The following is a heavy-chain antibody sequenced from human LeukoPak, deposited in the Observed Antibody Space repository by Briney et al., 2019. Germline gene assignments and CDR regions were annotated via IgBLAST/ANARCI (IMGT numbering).Heavy chain of an antibody. V-gene: IGHV3-53*01. Sequence: PGGSLRLSCAASGLTVRNNYMSWVRQSPGKGLEWVSVIYSDGSTYYEDSVKGRFTISRDTSKNTLSLQMNSLRVEDTAVYYCLRGDRRDYWGQGTLVTVSS. CDR2: IYSDGST. J-gene: IGHJ4*02. CDR3: LRGDRRDY. CDR1: GLTVRNNY.